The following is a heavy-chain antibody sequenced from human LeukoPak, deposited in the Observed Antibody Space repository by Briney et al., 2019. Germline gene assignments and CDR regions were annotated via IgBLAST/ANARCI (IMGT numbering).Heavy chain of an antibody. CDR2: ISYDGSNK. CDR1: GFTFSSYT. CDR3: ARDGGDGYNLVHFDY. D-gene: IGHD5-24*01. V-gene: IGHV3-30-3*01. J-gene: IGHJ4*02. Sequence: PGGSLRLSCAASGFTFSSYTMHWVRQAPGKGLEWVAVISYDGSNKYYADSVKGRFTISRDNSKNTLYLQMNSLRAEDTAVYYCARDGGDGYNLVHFDYWGQGTLVTVSS.